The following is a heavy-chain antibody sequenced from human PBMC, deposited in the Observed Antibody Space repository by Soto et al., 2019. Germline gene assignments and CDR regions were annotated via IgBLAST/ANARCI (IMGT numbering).Heavy chain of an antibody. Sequence: QVQLVQSGAEVKKPGASVKVSCRASGYTFTGYYMHWVRQAPGQGREWMGWINPNSGGTNYAQTFQGWVTMTRDTSISTAYMELSRLRSDDTAVYYCASSRRYYYDTTGLDAFDVWGQGTMVTVSS. CDR2: INPNSGGT. CDR3: ASSRRYYYDTTGLDAFDV. V-gene: IGHV1-2*04. CDR1: GYTFTGYY. D-gene: IGHD3-22*01. J-gene: IGHJ3*01.